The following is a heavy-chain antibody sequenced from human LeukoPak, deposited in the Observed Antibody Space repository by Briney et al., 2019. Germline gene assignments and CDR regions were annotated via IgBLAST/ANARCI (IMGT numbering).Heavy chain of an antibody. Sequence: GGSLRLSCAASGFIFSSYSMNWVRQAPGKGLDWVSYISGGSDNIDYAADVKGRFTVSRDNAKNSLYLQMNSLRDEDTAVYYCARDRDYASDIWGQGTMVTVSS. D-gene: IGHD3-16*01. V-gene: IGHV3-48*02. CDR3: ARDRDYASDI. CDR1: GFIFSSYS. CDR2: ISGGSDNI. J-gene: IGHJ3*02.